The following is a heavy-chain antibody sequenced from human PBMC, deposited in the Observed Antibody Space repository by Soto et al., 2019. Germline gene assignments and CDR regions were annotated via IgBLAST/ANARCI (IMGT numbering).Heavy chain of an antibody. CDR2: IYYSGTT. D-gene: IGHD5-18*01. V-gene: IGHV4-31*03. CDR3: ARGSGYSYGPYYFDY. CDR1: GGSISSEGYY. Sequence: QVPLQESGPGLVKPSQTLSLTCTVSGGSISSEGYYWSWFRQLPGKGLEWIGDIYYSGTTYHNPSLRSRLTISGDASKNQFSLKLSSVTAADTALYYCARGSGYSYGPYYFDYWGQGTLVTVSS. J-gene: IGHJ4*02.